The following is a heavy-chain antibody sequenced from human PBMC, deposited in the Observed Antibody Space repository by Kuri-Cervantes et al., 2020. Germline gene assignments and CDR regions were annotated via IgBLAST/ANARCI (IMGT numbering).Heavy chain of an antibody. Sequence: ASVKVSCKASGYTFTSYYMHWVRQAPGQGLEWMGIINPSGGSTSYAQKFQGRVTMTRDTSTSTVYMELSSLRSEDTAVYYCAISHGGGTYYYYYYGMDVWGQGTTVTVSS. D-gene: IGHD3-16*01. CDR2: INPSGGST. CDR3: AISHGGGTYYYYYYGMDV. J-gene: IGHJ6*02. V-gene: IGHV1-46*01. CDR1: GYTFTSYY.